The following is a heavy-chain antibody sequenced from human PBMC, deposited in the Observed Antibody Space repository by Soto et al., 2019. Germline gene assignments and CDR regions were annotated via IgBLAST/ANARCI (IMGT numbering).Heavy chain of an antibody. D-gene: IGHD2-8*01. Sequence: EVQLVESGGGLVKPGGSLRLSCAASGFTFSSYSMVWVRQAPEKGLEWVSSIGGSSGRIYYADSLKGRFTISRDNAKNSLYRQMNSLRVDDTAVYYCARTNGAYSNYFDYWGQGTLVTVSS. CDR3: ARTNGAYSNYFDY. CDR2: IGGSSGRI. V-gene: IGHV3-21*01. J-gene: IGHJ4*02. CDR1: GFTFSSYS.